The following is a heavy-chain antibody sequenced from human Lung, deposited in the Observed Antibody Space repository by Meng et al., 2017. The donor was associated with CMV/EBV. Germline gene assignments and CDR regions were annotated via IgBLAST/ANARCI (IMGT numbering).Heavy chain of an antibody. V-gene: IGHV1-18*01. CDR2: ISAYNGNT. CDR3: ARISYCSGGSCYSLDFDY. D-gene: IGHD2-15*01. CDR1: YTFTSYG. Sequence: YTFTSYGISWVRQAPGQGLEWMGWISAYNGNTNYAQKLQGRVTMTTDTSTSTACMELRSLRSDDTAVYYCARISYCSGGSCYSLDFDYWGQGTLVTVSS. J-gene: IGHJ4*02.